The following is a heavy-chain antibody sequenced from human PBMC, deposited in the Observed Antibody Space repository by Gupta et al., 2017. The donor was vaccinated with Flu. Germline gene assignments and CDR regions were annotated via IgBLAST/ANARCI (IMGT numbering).Heavy chain of an antibody. CDR3: AKGEATNSAFDI. J-gene: IGHJ3*02. D-gene: IGHD1-26*01. CDR1: GFTFSTYA. Sequence: EVQLLESGGGLVQPGGALRLSCAASGFTFSTYAMSWVRQAPGKGLEWVSTISGSGGSTYYADSVKGRFTISRDNSKYTLYLQMNSLRAEDTAVYYCAKGEATNSAFDIWGQGTMVTVSS. CDR2: ISGSGGST. V-gene: IGHV3-23*01.